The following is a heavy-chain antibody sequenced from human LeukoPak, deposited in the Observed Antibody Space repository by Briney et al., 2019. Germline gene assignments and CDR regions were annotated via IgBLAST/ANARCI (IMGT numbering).Heavy chain of an antibody. D-gene: IGHD4-11*01. CDR1: GGSISDYY. V-gene: IGHV4-59*01. Sequence: SETLSLTCSVSGGSISDYYWTWIRQPPGKGLEWIGYSGSTTYNPSLKSRVTISVDTSKNQFSLKLTSVTAADTAVYYCARTITVSRGYYYGMDVWGQGTTVTVYS. CDR2: SGST. CDR3: ARTITVSRGYYYGMDV. J-gene: IGHJ6*02.